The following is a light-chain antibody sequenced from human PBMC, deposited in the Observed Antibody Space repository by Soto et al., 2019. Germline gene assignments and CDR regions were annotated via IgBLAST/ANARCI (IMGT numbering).Light chain of an antibody. Sequence: DIEMTQSPSSLSASVGDRVTISCRASQSISIWLAWYQQKPGKAPKILIYKASSLESGVPSRFSGSGSGTEFTLTISSLQPDDFATYYCQQYSTYTPRTFGQGTKVDIK. CDR1: QSISIW. CDR3: QQYSTYTPRT. CDR2: KAS. V-gene: IGKV1-5*03. J-gene: IGKJ1*01.